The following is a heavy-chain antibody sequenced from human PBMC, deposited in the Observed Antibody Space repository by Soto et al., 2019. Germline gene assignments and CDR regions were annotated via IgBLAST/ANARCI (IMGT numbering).Heavy chain of an antibody. CDR1: GGTFSSYA. CDR2: IIPIFGTA. J-gene: IGHJ4*02. V-gene: IGHV1-69*01. CDR3: AREGYYYDSSGYYAGGGVDY. D-gene: IGHD3-22*01. Sequence: QVQLVQSGAEVKKPGSSVKVSCKASGGTFSSYAISWVRQAPGQGLEWMGGIIPIFGTANYAQKFQGRVTITADESTRTAYMELSSLRSEDTAVYYCAREGYYYDSSGYYAGGGVDYWGQGTLVTVSS.